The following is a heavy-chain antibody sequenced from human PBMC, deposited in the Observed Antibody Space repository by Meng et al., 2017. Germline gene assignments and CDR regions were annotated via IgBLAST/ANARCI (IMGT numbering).Heavy chain of an antibody. CDR2: ISSSGSTI. V-gene: IGHV3-48*04. D-gene: IGHD5-24*01. Sequence: GESLKISCAASGFTFSSYGMHWVRQAPGKGLEWVSYISSSGSTIYYADSVKGRFTISRDNAKNSLYLQMNSLRAEDTAVYYCAREMAKNVLEGTFDYWGQGTLVTVSS. CDR3: AREMAKNVLEGTFDY. J-gene: IGHJ4*02. CDR1: GFTFSSYG.